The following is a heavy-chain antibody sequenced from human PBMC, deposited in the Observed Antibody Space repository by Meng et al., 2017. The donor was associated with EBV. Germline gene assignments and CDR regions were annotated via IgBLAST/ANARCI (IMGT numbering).Heavy chain of an antibody. D-gene: IGHD6-6*01. J-gene: IGHJ4*02. V-gene: IGHV2-5*02. CDR1: GFSLSSHGLG. CDR3: AHIIAARPFDY. CDR2: NYWDDDK. Sequence: ITLKSAAPKVEHPPQPPTPTCTSAGFSLSSHGLGWGWIRQPQGKALEWLALNYWDDDKRYSPSLKSRLTITKDTSKNPLVLTMTNMDPVDAATYYCAHIIAARPFDYWGQGTMVTVSS.